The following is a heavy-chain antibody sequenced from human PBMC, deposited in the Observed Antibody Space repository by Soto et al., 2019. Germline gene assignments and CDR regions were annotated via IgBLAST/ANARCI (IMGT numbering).Heavy chain of an antibody. Sequence: GGSLRLSCAASGFTFTDYYMSWIRQAPGRGLEWVSYITSRGDTISYADSVKGRFTISRDNTKNSLYLQMNSLRAEDTAVYYCARELPPYYYYMDVWGKGTTVTVSS. CDR2: ITSRGDTI. CDR3: ARELPPYYYYMDV. D-gene: IGHD2-21*01. CDR1: GFTFTDYY. J-gene: IGHJ6*03. V-gene: IGHV3-11*01.